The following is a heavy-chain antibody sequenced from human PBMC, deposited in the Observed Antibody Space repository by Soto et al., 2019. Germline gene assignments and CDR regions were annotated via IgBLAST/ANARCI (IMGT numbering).Heavy chain of an antibody. CDR2: IHSDGSDT. J-gene: IGHJ3*01. V-gene: IGHV3-74*01. D-gene: IGHD1-26*01. CDR1: GFTFSYYW. Sequence: EVQLVESGGGLVQPGESLRLSCAASGFTFSYYWMHWVRQAPGKGLVWVSRIHSDGSDTTYVDSVKGRFTISRDNARNTLDLQMNSLRAEDTAVYYCARGDRGAFDLWGQGTVVTVSS. CDR3: ARGDRGAFDL.